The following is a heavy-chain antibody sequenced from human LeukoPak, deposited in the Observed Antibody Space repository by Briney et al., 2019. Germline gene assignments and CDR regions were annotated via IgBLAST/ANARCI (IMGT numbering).Heavy chain of an antibody. Sequence: SETLSLTCTVSGVSISSYYWSWIRQPPGKGLEWIGYIYYSGSTNYNPSLKSRVTISVDTSKNQFSLKLSSVTAADTAVYYCARHGSGSGSSLDYWGQGTLVTVSS. CDR3: ARHGSGSGSSLDY. J-gene: IGHJ4*02. CDR2: IYYSGST. D-gene: IGHD3-10*01. V-gene: IGHV4-59*08. CDR1: GVSISSYY.